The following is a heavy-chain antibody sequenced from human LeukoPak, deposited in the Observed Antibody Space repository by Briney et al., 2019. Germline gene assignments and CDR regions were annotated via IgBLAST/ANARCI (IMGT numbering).Heavy chain of an antibody. CDR3: ASGELHGELFDY. J-gene: IGHJ4*02. Sequence: SETLSLTRTVSGGSISSGSYYWSWIRQPAGKGLEWIGRIYTSGSTNYNPSLKSRVTISVDTSKNQFSLKLSSVTAADTAVYYCASGELHGELFDYWGQGTLVTVSS. D-gene: IGHD3-10*01. CDR1: GGSISSGSYY. CDR2: IYTSGST. V-gene: IGHV4-61*02.